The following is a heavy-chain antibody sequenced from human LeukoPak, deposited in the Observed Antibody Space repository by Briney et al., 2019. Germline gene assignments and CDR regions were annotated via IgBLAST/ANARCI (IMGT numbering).Heavy chain of an antibody. CDR1: GGSFSGYY. Sequence: PSETLSLTCAVYGGSFSGYYWSWIRQPPGKGLEWIGYIYYSGSTNYNPSLKSRVTISVDTSKNQFSLKLSSVTAADTAVYYCARVPGITGTNDWFDPWGQGTLVTVSS. D-gene: IGHD1-7*01. CDR2: IYYSGST. V-gene: IGHV4-59*01. CDR3: ARVPGITGTNDWFDP. J-gene: IGHJ5*02.